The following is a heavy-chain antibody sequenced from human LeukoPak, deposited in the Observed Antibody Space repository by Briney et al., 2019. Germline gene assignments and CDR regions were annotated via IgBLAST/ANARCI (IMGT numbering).Heavy chain of an antibody. CDR1: GYTFTSYD. CDR3: ARGSSIRYYDFWSGYFGDYYFDY. V-gene: IGHV1-8*03. Sequence: ASVKVSCKASGYTFTSYDINWVRQATGQGLEWMGWMNPNSGNTGYAQKFQGRVTITRNTSISTAYMELSSLRSEDTAVYYCARGSSIRYYDFWSGYFGDYYFDYLRQGTLVTVSS. D-gene: IGHD3-3*01. J-gene: IGHJ4*02. CDR2: MNPNSGNT.